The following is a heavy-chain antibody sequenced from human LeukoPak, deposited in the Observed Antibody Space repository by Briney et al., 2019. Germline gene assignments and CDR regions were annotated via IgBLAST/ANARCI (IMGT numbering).Heavy chain of an antibody. CDR3: ARDRVAGWFDP. D-gene: IGHD6-19*01. CDR2: IWYDGSNK. V-gene: IGHV3-33*01. Sequence: GGSLRLSCAASGLTFSSYGMHWVRQAPGKGLEWVAVIWYDGSNKYYADSVKGRFTISRDNSKNTLYLQMNSLRAEDTAVYYCARDRVAGWFDPWGQGTLVTVSS. CDR1: GLTFSSYG. J-gene: IGHJ5*02.